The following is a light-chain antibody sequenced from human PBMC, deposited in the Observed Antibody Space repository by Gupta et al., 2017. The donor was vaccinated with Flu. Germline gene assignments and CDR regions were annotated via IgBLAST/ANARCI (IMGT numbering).Light chain of an antibody. CDR1: SRDIASYIL. J-gene: IGLJ2*01. V-gene: IGLV2-23*02. CDR3: CSHADSGTSKVV. Sequence: HSALTPPASVSGSTGQSITISCTRTSRDIASYILVSCYQQRPGEAPQLVIYEVNKRPSGVSARFSGSRSGNTASLTVSRLQPEDEADYHCCSHADSGTSKVVFGGGTKLTVL. CDR2: EVN.